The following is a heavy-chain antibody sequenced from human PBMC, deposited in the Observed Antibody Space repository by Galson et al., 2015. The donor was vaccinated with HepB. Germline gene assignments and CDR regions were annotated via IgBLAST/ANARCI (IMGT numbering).Heavy chain of an antibody. CDR3: ARDLGYCGSTSCSFGSWFDP. D-gene: IGHD2-2*01. V-gene: IGHV7-4-1*02. CDR2: INTNTGNP. Sequence: SVKVSCKASGYTFTSHAMNWVRQAPGQGLEWMGWINTNTGNPTYAQGFTGRYVFFLDTSVSTAYLQISSLKSEDTAVYYCARDLGYCGSTSCSFGSWFDPWGQGTLVTVSS. J-gene: IGHJ5*02. CDR1: GYTFTSHA.